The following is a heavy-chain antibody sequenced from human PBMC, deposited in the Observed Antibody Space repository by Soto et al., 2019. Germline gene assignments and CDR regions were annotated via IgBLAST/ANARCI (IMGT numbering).Heavy chain of an antibody. Sequence: QVQLQESGPGLVKPSETLSLTCAVSGDSISSYYCMWIRQPPGKGLESIGYLYYGRSANYNPSLRSAVTLSVDTSTNQCSLTLSSMTAADTAVYYCALRSMAVVPEYWGQGTLVTVSS. V-gene: IGHV4-59*01. D-gene: IGHD3-22*01. CDR3: ALRSMAVVPEY. CDR1: GDSISSYY. J-gene: IGHJ4*02. CDR2: LYYGRSA.